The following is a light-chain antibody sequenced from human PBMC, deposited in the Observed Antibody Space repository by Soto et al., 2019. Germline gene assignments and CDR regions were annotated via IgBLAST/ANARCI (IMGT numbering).Light chain of an antibody. CDR3: QQYNSYSPWT. CDR1: ERISSW. CDR2: KAY. Sequence: DIQMTQSPSTLSASVGDRVTITCRASERISSWLAWYQQKPGKAPKLLIYKAYRLESGDPSRFRGSGSGTECPLTISSLQPDDLAAYYCQQYNSYSPWTFGQGTKVEIK. V-gene: IGKV1-5*03. J-gene: IGKJ1*01.